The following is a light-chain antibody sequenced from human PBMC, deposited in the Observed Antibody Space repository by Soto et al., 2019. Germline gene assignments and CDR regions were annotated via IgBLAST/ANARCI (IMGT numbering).Light chain of an antibody. V-gene: IGKV3-20*01. Sequence: EIVLTQSPGTLSVSPGERATLSCRTSQSVSSNYLAGYQQKPGQAPRLLIYGASNRATGIPDRFSGSGSGTDFTLTISSLEPEDFAVYYCQQYGSSPWTFGQGTKVDIK. J-gene: IGKJ1*01. CDR1: QSVSSNY. CDR2: GAS. CDR3: QQYGSSPWT.